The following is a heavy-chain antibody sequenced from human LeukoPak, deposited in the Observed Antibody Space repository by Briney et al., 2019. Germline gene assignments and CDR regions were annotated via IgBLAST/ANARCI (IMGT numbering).Heavy chain of an antibody. Sequence: PGGSLRLSCGASGFTFSNYAMYWVRQAPGKGLEWVSGLTGRGDSAYYADSVKGRFTISRDSSKNTLYLEMNSLRADDTAVYYCAKRGNTISFFDPWGQGTLVTVSS. V-gene: IGHV3-23*01. J-gene: IGHJ5*01. CDR2: LTGRGDSA. CDR1: GFTFSNYA. CDR3: AKRGNTISFFDP. D-gene: IGHD5-24*01.